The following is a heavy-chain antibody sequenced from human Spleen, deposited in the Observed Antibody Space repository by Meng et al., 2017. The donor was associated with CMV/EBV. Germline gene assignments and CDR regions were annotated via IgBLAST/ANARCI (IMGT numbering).Heavy chain of an antibody. D-gene: IGHD1-7*01. V-gene: IGHV4-31*02. CDR2: IYYSGST. J-gene: IGHJ5*02. CDR3: ARENLIPGTTGMYDWFDP. Sequence: SISRGVYCWSWIRRHPGKGLEWIGYIYYSGSTCYNPSLKSRVTISVDTSKNQFSLKLSSVTAADTAVYYCARENLIPGTTGMYDWFDPWGQGTLVTVSS. CDR1: SISRGVYC.